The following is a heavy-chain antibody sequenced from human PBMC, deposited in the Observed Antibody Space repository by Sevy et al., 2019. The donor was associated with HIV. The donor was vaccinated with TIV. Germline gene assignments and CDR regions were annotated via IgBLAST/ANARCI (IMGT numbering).Heavy chain of an antibody. CDR1: GYTFTGYY. V-gene: IGHV1-2*02. J-gene: IGHJ6*03. CDR3: ARDSSGAYYDSSGYHYYYYMDV. D-gene: IGHD3-22*01. Sequence: ATVKVSCKASGYTFTGYYMHWVRQTPGQGLEWMGWINPNSGGTNYAQKFQGRVTMTRDTSISTAYLELVRLRSDDTAVYYCARDSSGAYYDSSGYHYYYYMDVWGKGTTVTVSS. CDR2: INPNSGGT.